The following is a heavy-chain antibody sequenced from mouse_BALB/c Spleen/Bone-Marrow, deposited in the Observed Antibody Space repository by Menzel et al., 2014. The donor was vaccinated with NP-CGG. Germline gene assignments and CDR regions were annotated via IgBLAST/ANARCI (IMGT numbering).Heavy chain of an antibody. CDR1: GYSFTGYF. CDR2: INPYNGHT. J-gene: IGHJ4*01. D-gene: IGHD1-1*01. V-gene: IGHV1-37*01. CDR3: GGFTAVLAKNYYSAIDY. Sequence: EVQLKQSGPELAKPGASVKISCKASGYSFTGYFMNWVKQSHGQSLEWIGRINPYNGHTSYNQKFKSKATLTVDKSSSTALMELLSLTSEDSAVYYCGGFTAVLAKNYYSAIDYWGQGTSVTVSS.